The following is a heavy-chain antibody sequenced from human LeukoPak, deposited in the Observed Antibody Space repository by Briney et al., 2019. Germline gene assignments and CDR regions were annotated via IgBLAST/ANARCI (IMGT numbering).Heavy chain of an antibody. CDR1: GYTFTGYY. CDR2: INPNSGGT. CDR3: ARGHGSSGYKLSPYYYYGMDV. J-gene: IGHJ6*02. V-gene: IGHV1-2*02. D-gene: IGHD3-22*01. Sequence: ASVKVSCKASGYTFTGYYMHWVRQAPGQGLEWMGWINPNSGGTNYAQKFQGRVTMTRDTSISTAYMELSRLRSDDTAVYYCARGHGSSGYKLSPYYYYGMDVWGQGTTVTVSS.